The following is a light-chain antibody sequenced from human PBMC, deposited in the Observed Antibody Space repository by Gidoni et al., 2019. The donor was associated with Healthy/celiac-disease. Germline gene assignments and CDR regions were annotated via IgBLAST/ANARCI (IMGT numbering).Light chain of an antibody. Sequence: EIVLTRSPGTLSLSPGERATLACRASQSVSSSYLAWYQQNPGQAPRLLIYGASSRATGIPDRFSGSGSGTDFTLTISRLEPEDFAVYYCQQYGSSPSTFXQXTKVEIK. J-gene: IGKJ1*01. CDR3: QQYGSSPST. CDR1: QSVSSSY. CDR2: GAS. V-gene: IGKV3-20*01.